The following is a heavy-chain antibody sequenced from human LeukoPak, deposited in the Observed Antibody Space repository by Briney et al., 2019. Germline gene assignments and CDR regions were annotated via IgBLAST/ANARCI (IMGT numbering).Heavy chain of an antibody. CDR1: GFTFSSYA. V-gene: IGHV3-23*01. Sequence: GGSLRLSCAASGFTFSSYAMNWVRQAPGKGLEWVSDISGSGGSTYYADSVKGRFTIYRDNSKNSMYMQMNRLRAEDTAVYYCAKRGDKHFDYWGQGTLVTVSS. D-gene: IGHD3-9*01. J-gene: IGHJ4*02. CDR2: ISGSGGST. CDR3: AKRGDKHFDY.